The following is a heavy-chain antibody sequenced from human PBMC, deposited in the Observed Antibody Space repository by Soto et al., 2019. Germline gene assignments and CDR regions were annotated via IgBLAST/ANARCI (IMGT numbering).Heavy chain of an antibody. CDR3: ARRVGATRGEIDY. CDR2: IYYSGST. D-gene: IGHD1-26*01. Sequence: PSETLSLTCTVSGGSISSYYWSWIRQPPGKGLEWIGYIYYSGSTNYNPSLKIRVTISVDTSKNQFSLKLSSVTAADTAVYYCARRVGATRGEIDYWGQGTLVTVSS. CDR1: GGSISSYY. V-gene: IGHV4-59*08. J-gene: IGHJ4*02.